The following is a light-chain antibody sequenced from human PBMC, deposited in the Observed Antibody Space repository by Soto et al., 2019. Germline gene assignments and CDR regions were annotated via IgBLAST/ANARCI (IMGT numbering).Light chain of an antibody. CDR1: QSISSTS. V-gene: IGKV3-20*01. J-gene: IGKJ5*01. CDR3: QHFGTSLLT. Sequence: EIVLTQSPGSLSLSPGERATLSCRASQSISSTSLAWYQHKPGQAPRLLMYGASFRATGIPDRFSGSGSGTAFTFVISRLEPADFVIYYYQHFGTSLLTFGQGTRLEIK. CDR2: GAS.